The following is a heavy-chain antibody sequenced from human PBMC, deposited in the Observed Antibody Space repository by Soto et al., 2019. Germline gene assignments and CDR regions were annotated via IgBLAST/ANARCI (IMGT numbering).Heavy chain of an antibody. CDR1: GYTFTSYA. CDR3: ARSIVGVTALDY. Sequence: QVQLVQSGAEEKKPGASVKVSCKASGYTFTSYAMHWVRQAPGQRLEWMGWINAGNGNTKYSQKFKGRVTITRDTSASTAYMQMSSLRSEDTAVYYCARSIVGVTALDYWGQGTLVTVSS. V-gene: IGHV1-3*05. CDR2: INAGNGNT. J-gene: IGHJ4*02. D-gene: IGHD2-21*02.